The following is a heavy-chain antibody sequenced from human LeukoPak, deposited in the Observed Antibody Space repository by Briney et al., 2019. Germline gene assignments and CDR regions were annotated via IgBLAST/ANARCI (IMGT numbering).Heavy chain of an antibody. CDR3: ARDQGYDFWSGYHYYFDY. D-gene: IGHD3-3*01. Sequence: GGSLRLSCAASGFTFSSYAMHWVRQAPGKGLEWVAVISYDGGNKYYADSVKGRFTISRDNSKNTLYLQMNSLRAEDTAVYYCARDQGYDFWSGYHYYFDYWGQGTLVTVSS. CDR1: GFTFSSYA. V-gene: IGHV3-30*01. CDR2: ISYDGGNK. J-gene: IGHJ4*02.